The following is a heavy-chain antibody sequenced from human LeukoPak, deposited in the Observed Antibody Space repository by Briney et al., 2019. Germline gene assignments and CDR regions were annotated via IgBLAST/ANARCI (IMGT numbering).Heavy chain of an antibody. D-gene: IGHD3-16*02. CDR2: TYVSGST. Sequence: PSETLSLTCTVSGGSVSSHYWYWIRQPPGKGLEWIGYTYVSGSTNYNPSLKTRITISVDTSKNQFSLKLTSVTAADTAVYYCASHYRYAFDNWGQGTLVTVSS. CDR3: ASHYRYAFDN. J-gene: IGHJ3*02. V-gene: IGHV4-59*08. CDR1: GGSVSSHY.